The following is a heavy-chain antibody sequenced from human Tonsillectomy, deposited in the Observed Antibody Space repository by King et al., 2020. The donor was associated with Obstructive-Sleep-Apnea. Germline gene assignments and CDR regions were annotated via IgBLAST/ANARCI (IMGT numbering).Heavy chain of an antibody. D-gene: IGHD1-26*01. CDR1: GFTFRTSW. J-gene: IGHJ4*02. CDR3: ARDRGGAGPTTTDY. Sequence: VQLVESGGGLVQPGGSLRLSCAASGFTFRTSWMHWVRQAPGKGLVWVSRINSDGSSTIYADFVKDRFTISRDNAKNTLYLQMNSLRAEDTAVYYCARDRGGAGPTTTDYWGQGTLVTVSS. V-gene: IGHV3-74*01. CDR2: INSDGSST.